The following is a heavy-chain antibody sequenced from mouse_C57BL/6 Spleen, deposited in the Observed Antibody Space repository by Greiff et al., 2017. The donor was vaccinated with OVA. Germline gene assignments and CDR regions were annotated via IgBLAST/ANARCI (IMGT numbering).Heavy chain of an antibody. CDR3: ARYPPAQASFDY. V-gene: IGHV1-18*01. Sequence: VQLQQSGPELVKPGASVKIPCKASGYTFTDYNMDWVKQSHGKSLEWIGDINPNNGGTIYNQKFKGKATLTVDKSSSTAYMELRSLTSEDTAVYYCARYPPAQASFDYWGQGTTLTVSS. CDR2: INPNNGGT. D-gene: IGHD3-2*02. J-gene: IGHJ2*01. CDR1: GYTFTDYN.